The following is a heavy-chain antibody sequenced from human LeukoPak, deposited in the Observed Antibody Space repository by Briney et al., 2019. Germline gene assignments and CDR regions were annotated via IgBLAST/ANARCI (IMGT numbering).Heavy chain of an antibody. CDR2: IYTSGST. V-gene: IGHV4-61*02. CDR1: GGSISSGSYY. J-gene: IGHJ3*02. Sequence: SETLSLTCTVSGGSISSGSYYWSWIRQPAGKGLEWIGRIYTSGSTNYNPSLKSRVTISVDTSKDQFSLKLSSVTAADTAVYYCARAHYDFWSGSRADAFDIWGQGTMVTVSS. CDR3: ARAHYDFWSGSRADAFDI. D-gene: IGHD3-3*01.